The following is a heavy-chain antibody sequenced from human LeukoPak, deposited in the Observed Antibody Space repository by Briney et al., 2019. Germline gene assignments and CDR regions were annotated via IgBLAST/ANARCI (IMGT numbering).Heavy chain of an antibody. V-gene: IGHV3-7*01. Sequence: GGSLRLSCEGSGFTFSNYWMSWVRQAPGKGLECVANIKTDGSEKYYVDSVKGRFTISRDNAKNSLYLQMNSLRAEDTAVYYCATYSSLNAREFQYWGQGTLVTVSS. CDR2: IKTDGSEK. CDR1: GFTFSNYW. CDR3: ATYSSLNAREFQY. D-gene: IGHD3-22*01. J-gene: IGHJ1*01.